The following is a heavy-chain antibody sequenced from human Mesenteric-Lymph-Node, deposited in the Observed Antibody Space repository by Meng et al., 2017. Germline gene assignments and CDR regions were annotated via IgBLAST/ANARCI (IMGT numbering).Heavy chain of an antibody. CDR1: GFNFTTYA. J-gene: IGHJ6*02. D-gene: IGHD2-2*01. CDR3: ARSPHCSSTSCYAWPLYYYYYYGMDV. Sequence: GESLKISCVGSGFNFTTYAMTWVRQAPGKGLEWVSLISDSGSTTYYADSVKGRFTISRDNAKNSLYLQMNSLRAEDTAVYYCARSPHCSSTSCYAWPLYYYYYYGMDVWGQGITVTVSS. CDR2: ISDSGSTT. V-gene: IGHV3-48*03.